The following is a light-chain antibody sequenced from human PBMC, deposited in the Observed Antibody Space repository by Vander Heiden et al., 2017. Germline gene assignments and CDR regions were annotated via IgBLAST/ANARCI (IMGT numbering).Light chain of an antibody. Sequence: YELTQPPSVSVSPGQTASITCSGDKLGDKYACWYQQKPGQSHGRVIYQDSKRPSGIPERFSGSNAGNKATLTISGTQAVDEADDYCQEWDSSTYVFGTG. CDR2: QDS. V-gene: IGLV3-1*01. CDR1: KLGDKY. CDR3: QEWDSSTYV. J-gene: IGLJ1*01.